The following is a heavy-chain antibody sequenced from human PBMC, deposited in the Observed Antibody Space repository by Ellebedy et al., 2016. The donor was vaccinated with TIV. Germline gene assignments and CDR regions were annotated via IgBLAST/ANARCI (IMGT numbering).Heavy chain of an antibody. D-gene: IGHD3-16*01. V-gene: IGHV4-59*02. Sequence: MPSETLSLTCTVSGASVSSYYWTCIRQPPGKGLEWTGSISNIGSTTYNPSLKSRVTLSVETSKNQFSLKLTSVTAADTSVYFCGRGGGASSVPALWGQGTLVTVSS. CDR2: ISNIGST. CDR3: GRGGGASSVPAL. J-gene: IGHJ4*02. CDR1: GASVSSYY.